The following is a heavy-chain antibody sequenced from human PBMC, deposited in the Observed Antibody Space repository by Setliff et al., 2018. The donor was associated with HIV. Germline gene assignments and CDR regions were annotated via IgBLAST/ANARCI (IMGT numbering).Heavy chain of an antibody. Sequence: ASVKVSCKASGYTFTSYDINWVRQATGQGLEWMGWMNPNSGNTGYAQKFQGRVTMTRNTSISIAYMELTSLRSEDTAVYYCATGSVLLWFGELPNYWGQGTLVTVSS. V-gene: IGHV1-8*02. CDR1: GYTFTSYD. D-gene: IGHD3-10*01. CDR2: MNPNSGNT. CDR3: ATGSVLLWFGELPNY. J-gene: IGHJ4*02.